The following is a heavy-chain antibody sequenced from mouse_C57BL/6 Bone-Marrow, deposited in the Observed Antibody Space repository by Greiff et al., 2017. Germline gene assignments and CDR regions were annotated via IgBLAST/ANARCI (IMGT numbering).Heavy chain of an antibody. Sequence: QVQLQQPGAELVKPGASVKLSCKASGYTFTSYWMHWVKQRPGQGLEWIGMIHPNSGSTNYNVKFKSKATLTVDKSSSTAYMQLSSLTSEDSAVYYCGRWGYDYDFDYWGQGTTLTGAS. V-gene: IGHV1-64*01. D-gene: IGHD2-4*01. CDR3: GRWGYDYDFDY. J-gene: IGHJ2*01. CDR1: GYTFTSYW. CDR2: IHPNSGST.